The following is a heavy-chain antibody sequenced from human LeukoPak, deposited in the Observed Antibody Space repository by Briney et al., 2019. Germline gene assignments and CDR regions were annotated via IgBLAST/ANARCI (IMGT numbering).Heavy chain of an antibody. Sequence: SVKVSCKASGGTFTSYASSWVRQATGQGLEWRGGIIPIFGTANYAQKFQGRVTITTDEYTSTAYMELSSLRSEDITVYYGARQRVMQLWSPTTRYFGYWGPGTLVTVSS. CDR2: IIPIFGTA. D-gene: IGHD5-18*01. J-gene: IGHJ4*02. CDR1: GGTFTSYA. CDR3: ARQRVMQLWSPTTRYFGY. V-gene: IGHV1-69*05.